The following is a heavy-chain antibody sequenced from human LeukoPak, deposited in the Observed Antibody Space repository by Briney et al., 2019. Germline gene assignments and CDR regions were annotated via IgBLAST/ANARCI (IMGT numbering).Heavy chain of an antibody. D-gene: IGHD6-13*01. CDR2: ISGSGGST. V-gene: IGHV3-23*01. CDR3: AKDRLGSLAAAGSAFEI. J-gene: IGHJ3*02. CDR1: GFTFSSYA. Sequence: GGSLRLSCAASGFTFSSYAMSWVRQAPGKGLEWVSAISGSGGSTYYADSVKGRFTISRDNSKNTLYLQMNSLRAEDTAVYYCAKDRLGSLAAAGSAFEIWGQGTMVTVSS.